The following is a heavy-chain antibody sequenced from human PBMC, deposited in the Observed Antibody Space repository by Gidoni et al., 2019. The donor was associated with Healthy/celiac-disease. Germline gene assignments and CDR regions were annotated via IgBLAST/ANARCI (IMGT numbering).Heavy chain of an antibody. D-gene: IGHD3-22*01. J-gene: IGHJ4*02. V-gene: IGHV1-24*01. CDR3: ATELYYYDSSGYPPKY. CDR1: GYALTKLP. Sequence: QVQRVQSGAEVTQPGAAVKVSCKVSGYALTKLPIHWVRQAPGKGLEWMGGFDPEDGETIYAQKFQGRVTMTEDTSTDTAYMELSSLRSEDTAVYYCATELYYYDSSGYPPKYWGQGTLVTFSS. CDR2: FDPEDGET.